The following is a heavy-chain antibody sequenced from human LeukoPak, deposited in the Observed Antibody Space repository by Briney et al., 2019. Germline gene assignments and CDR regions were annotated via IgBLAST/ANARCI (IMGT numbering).Heavy chain of an antibody. V-gene: IGHV1-18*01. CDR1: GYTFTSYG. D-gene: IGHD4-17*01. CDR2: IITYNGNT. Sequence: ASVKVSCKTSGYTFTSYGLSWVRQAPGQGLEWMGWIITYNGNTYYSQKPQGRVTTTTDTSTSTAYMELRSLRSDDTAVYYCAKTTVTSEEYYYYYMDVWGKGTTVTVSS. CDR3: AKTTVTSEEYYYYYMDV. J-gene: IGHJ6*03.